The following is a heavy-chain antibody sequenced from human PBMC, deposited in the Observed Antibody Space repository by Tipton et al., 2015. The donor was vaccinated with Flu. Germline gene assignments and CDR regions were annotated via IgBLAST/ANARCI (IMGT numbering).Heavy chain of an antibody. Sequence: TLSLTCTVSGGSISSYYWSWIRQPPGKGLEWIGYIYYSGSTNYNPSLKSRVTISVDTSKNQFSLKLSSVTAADTAVYYCARDSPDWGFDYWSQGTLVTVSS. CDR3: ARDSPDWGFDY. D-gene: IGHD3/OR15-3a*01. CDR2: IYYSGST. J-gene: IGHJ4*02. CDR1: GGSISSYY. V-gene: IGHV4-59*01.